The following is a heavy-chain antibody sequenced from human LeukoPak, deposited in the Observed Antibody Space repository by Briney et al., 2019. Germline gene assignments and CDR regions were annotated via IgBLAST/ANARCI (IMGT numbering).Heavy chain of an antibody. V-gene: IGHV3-23*01. D-gene: IGHD4-23*01. Sequence: GGSLRLSCAASGFTFSSFAMSWVRQAPGKGLAWVSAISVDGSMGHYSDSVKGRFSISRDNSKNTLYLQMDSLRVEDTALYYCAQGSYGDYGGQLQNWGQGTLVTVSS. CDR1: GFTFSSFA. CDR2: ISVDGSMG. J-gene: IGHJ1*01. CDR3: AQGSYGDYGGQLQN.